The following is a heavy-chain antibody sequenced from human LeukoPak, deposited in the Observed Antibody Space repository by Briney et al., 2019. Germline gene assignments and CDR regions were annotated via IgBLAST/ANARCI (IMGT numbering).Heavy chain of an antibody. J-gene: IGHJ6*02. Sequence: GGSLRLSCAASGFTFSSYAMSWVRQAPGKGLEWVSVIYSGGSTYYADSVKGRFTISRDNSKNTLYLQMNSLRAEDTAVYYCARDLSRGGWPLNYYYYYGMDVWGQGTTVTVSS. CDR1: GFTFSSYA. V-gene: IGHV3-53*01. D-gene: IGHD6-19*01. CDR3: ARDLSRGGWPLNYYYYYGMDV. CDR2: IYSGGST.